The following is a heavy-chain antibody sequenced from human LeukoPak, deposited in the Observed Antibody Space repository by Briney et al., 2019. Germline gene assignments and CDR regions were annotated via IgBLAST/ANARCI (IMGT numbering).Heavy chain of an antibody. D-gene: IGHD2/OR15-2a*01. J-gene: IGHJ4*02. CDR2: ISGSGGST. CDR3: AKDQMGYYRAFDS. Sequence: GGSLRLSCAASGITFKSYAMSWVRQAPGKGLEWVSAISGSGGSTYYADSVKGRFTISRDNSKDTLYLQMSSLRDDDTAVYYCAKDQMGYYRAFDSWGPGTLVTVSS. CDR1: GITFKSYA. V-gene: IGHV3-23*01.